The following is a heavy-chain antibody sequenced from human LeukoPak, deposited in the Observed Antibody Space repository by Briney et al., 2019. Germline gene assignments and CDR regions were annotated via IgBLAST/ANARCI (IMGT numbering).Heavy chain of an antibody. D-gene: IGHD3-22*01. J-gene: IGHJ4*02. V-gene: IGHV1-18*01. CDR2: ISAYNGNT. CDR1: GYTFTSYA. CDR3: ARDLWALTYYYDSSGYYYPHGY. Sequence: GASVKVSCKASGYTFTSYAMNWVRQAPGQGLEWMGWISAYNGNTNYAQKLQGRVTMTTDTSTSTAYMELRSLRSDDTAVYYCARDLWALTYYYDSSGYYYPHGYWGQGTLVTVSS.